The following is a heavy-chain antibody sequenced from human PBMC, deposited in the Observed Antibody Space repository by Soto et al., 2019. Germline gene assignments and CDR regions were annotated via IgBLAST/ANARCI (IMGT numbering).Heavy chain of an antibody. V-gene: IGHV1-2*02. CDR1: GGTFSSYA. D-gene: IGHD1-26*01. Sequence: ASVKVSCKASGGTFSSYAITWVRQAPGQGLEWMGGIIPFFGGTNYAQKFQGRVTMTRDTSISTAYMELSRLRSDDTAVYYCARADSVGAHYYYYGMDVWGQGTTVTVSS. CDR2: IIPFFGGT. CDR3: ARADSVGAHYYYYGMDV. J-gene: IGHJ6*02.